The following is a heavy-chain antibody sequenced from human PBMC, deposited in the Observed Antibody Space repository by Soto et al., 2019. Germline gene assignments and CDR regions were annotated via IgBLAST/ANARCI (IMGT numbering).Heavy chain of an antibody. Sequence: PSETLSLTCTVSCGSVSSGSYYWSWIRQPPGKGLEWIGYIYYSGSTNYNPSLKSRVTISVDTSKNQFSLKLSSVTAADTAVYYCARDRTVNGYYYYGMDVWGQGTTVTVSS. CDR3: ARDRTVNGYYYYGMDV. D-gene: IGHD4-17*01. J-gene: IGHJ6*02. V-gene: IGHV4-61*01. CDR1: CGSVSSGSYY. CDR2: IYYSGST.